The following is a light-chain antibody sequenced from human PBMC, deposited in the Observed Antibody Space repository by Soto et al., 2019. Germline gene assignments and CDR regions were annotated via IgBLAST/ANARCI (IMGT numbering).Light chain of an antibody. V-gene: IGKV1-5*01. CDR2: DAS. Sequence: DIQMTQSPSTPSASVGDRVTITCRASQSISSWLAWYQQKPGKAPKLLIYDASSLESGVPSRFSGSGSGTEFTLTISSLQPDDFATYYCQQYNSWLRLFAFGPGTKVEIK. CDR3: QQYNSWLRLFA. J-gene: IGKJ3*01. CDR1: QSISSW.